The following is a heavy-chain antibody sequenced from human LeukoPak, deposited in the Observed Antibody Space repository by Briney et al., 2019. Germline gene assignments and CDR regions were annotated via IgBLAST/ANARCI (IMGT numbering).Heavy chain of an antibody. CDR2: ISGSGGST. Sequence: GGSLRLSCAASGFTFSSYAMSWVRQAPGKGLEWVSAISGSGGSTYYADSVKGRFTISRDNSKNTLYLQMNSLRAEDTAVYYCAQGQYSGYDQIFDYWGQGTLVTVSS. CDR1: GFTFSSYA. J-gene: IGHJ4*02. CDR3: AQGQYSGYDQIFDY. D-gene: IGHD5-12*01. V-gene: IGHV3-23*01.